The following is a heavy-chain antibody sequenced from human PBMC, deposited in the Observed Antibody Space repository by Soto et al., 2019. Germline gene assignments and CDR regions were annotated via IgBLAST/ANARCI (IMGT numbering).Heavy chain of an antibody. J-gene: IGHJ4*02. CDR2: ITDSGGDR. V-gene: IGHV3-23*01. CDR3: ARGSKESYPGSRIFDL. CDR1: GVTFGSRA. Sequence: GGSLRLSCVGSGVTFGSRAMSWFRQAPGEGLEWVSTITDSGGDRKYSDSVGGHFTISRDNSKNTLYLQMNSLRAEDSAVYYCARGSKESYPGSRIFDLWGRGTLVTVSS. D-gene: IGHD3-10*01.